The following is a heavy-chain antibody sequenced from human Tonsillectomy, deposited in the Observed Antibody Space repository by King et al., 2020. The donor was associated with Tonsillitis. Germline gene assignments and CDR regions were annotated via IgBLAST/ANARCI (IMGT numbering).Heavy chain of an antibody. D-gene: IGHD2-2*01. CDR1: GGSISSYY. J-gene: IGHJ6*03. Sequence: VQLQESGPGLVKPSETLSLTCTVSGGSISSYYWSWIRQPPGKGLGWIGYIYYSGGTDYNPSPKGRGTISVDTPKNQFSLKLSSVTAADTAMYYCARGGYQLPPYYYYHMDVWGKGTTVTVSS. V-gene: IGHV4-59*01. CDR2: IYYSGGT. CDR3: ARGGYQLPPYYYYHMDV.